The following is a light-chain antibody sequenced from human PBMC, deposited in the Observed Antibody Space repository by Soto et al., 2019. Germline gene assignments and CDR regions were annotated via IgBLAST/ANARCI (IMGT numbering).Light chain of an antibody. CDR2: GAS. V-gene: IGKV3-20*01. CDR1: ESVSSAY. Sequence: EFLLIQSPGPLPLSPGEPSTPSCRASESVSSAYLAWYQQKPGQAPRLLIYGASSRATGIPDRFSGSGSGTDFTLTISRLEPEDFAVYYCQQYGSSPVTFGQGTRLEIK. J-gene: IGKJ5*01. CDR3: QQYGSSPVT.